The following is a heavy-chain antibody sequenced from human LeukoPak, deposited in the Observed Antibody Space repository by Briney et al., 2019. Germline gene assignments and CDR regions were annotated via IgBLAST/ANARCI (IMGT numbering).Heavy chain of an antibody. J-gene: IGHJ4*02. D-gene: IGHD5-12*01. CDR3: ARGGYSFDY. CDR2: LHADGNEK. V-gene: IGHV3-7*01. Sequence: GGSLRLSCAASGFSLSGYWMSWVRQAPVKGLEWVARLHADGNEKYFVDSVKGRFTVSRDNAKNSLYLQMDSLRVEDTAVYYCARGGYSFDYLGQGTLVTVSS. CDR1: GFSLSGYW.